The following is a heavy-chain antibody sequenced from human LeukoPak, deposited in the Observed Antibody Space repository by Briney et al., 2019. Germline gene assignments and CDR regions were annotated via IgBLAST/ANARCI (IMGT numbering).Heavy chain of an antibody. Sequence: RGSLRLSCAASGFTFSIYWVHWVRQAPGKGLVWVSSINSDGSSTSYADSVKGRFTISRDNAKNTLYLQMNTLRAEDTAVYYCLSLDCWGQGTPVNVSS. J-gene: IGHJ4*02. CDR3: LSLDC. CDR2: INSDGSST. V-gene: IGHV3-74*01. CDR1: GFTFSIYW.